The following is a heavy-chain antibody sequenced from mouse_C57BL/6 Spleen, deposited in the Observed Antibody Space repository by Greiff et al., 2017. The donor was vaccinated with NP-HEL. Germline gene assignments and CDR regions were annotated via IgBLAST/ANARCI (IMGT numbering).Heavy chain of an antibody. Sequence: QVQLQQSGAELVRPGASVTLSCKASGYTFTDYEMHWVKQTPVHGLEWIGAIDPETGGTAYNQKFKGKAILTADKSSSTAYMELRSLTTEDSAVYYCTRGANWDPRYFDYWGQGTTLTVSS. V-gene: IGHV1-15*01. J-gene: IGHJ2*01. CDR2: IDPETGGT. D-gene: IGHD4-1*01. CDR1: GYTFTDYE. CDR3: TRGANWDPRYFDY.